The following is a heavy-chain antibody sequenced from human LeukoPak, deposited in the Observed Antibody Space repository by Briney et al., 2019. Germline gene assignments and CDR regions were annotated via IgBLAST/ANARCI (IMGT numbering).Heavy chain of an antibody. CDR2: INHSGST. Sequence: PSETLSLTCTVSGGSIRSGSYYWSWIRQPPGKGLEWIGEINHSGSTNYNPSLKSRVTISVDKSKNQFSLKLSSVTAADTAVYYCARSFRMVRGVIASLGYWGQGTLVTVSS. D-gene: IGHD3-10*01. CDR1: GGSIRSGSYY. V-gene: IGHV4-39*07. J-gene: IGHJ4*02. CDR3: ARSFRMVRGVIASLGY.